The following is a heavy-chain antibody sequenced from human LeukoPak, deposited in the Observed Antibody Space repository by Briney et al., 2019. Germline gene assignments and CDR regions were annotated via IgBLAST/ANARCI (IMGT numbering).Heavy chain of an antibody. CDR3: ASVITMVREVSY. V-gene: IGHV4-31*03. D-gene: IGHD3-10*01. J-gene: IGHJ4*02. CDR1: GGSLSSGGYC. Sequence: SQTLSLTCTVSGGSLSSGGYCWSWIRQHPGKGLEWSGYIYYSGSTYYNPSLKSRVTISVDTSKNQFSLKLSSVTAADTAVYYCASVITMVREVSYWGQGTLVTVSS. CDR2: IYYSGST.